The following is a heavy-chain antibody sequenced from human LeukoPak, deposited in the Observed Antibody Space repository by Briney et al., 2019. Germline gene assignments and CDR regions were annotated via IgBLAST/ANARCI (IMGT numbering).Heavy chain of an antibody. J-gene: IGHJ6*03. CDR1: GDSVSSNSAA. CDR3: ARTPGERYCSGGSCYFHYYYMDV. CDR2: TYYRSKWYN. D-gene: IGHD2-15*01. V-gene: IGHV6-1*01. Sequence: SQTLSLTCAISGDSVSSNSAAWNWIRQSPSRGLEWLGRTYYRSKWYNDYAVSVKSRITINPDTSKNQFSLQLNSVTPEDTAVYYCARTPGERYCSGGSCYFHYYYMDVWGKGTTVTVS.